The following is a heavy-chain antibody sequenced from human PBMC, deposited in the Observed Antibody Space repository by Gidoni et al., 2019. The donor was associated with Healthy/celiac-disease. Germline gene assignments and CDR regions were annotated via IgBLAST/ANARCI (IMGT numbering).Heavy chain of an antibody. Sequence: VQLVESGAGLVQPGGSLKLSCAASGFTFSGSALHWVRQASGTGLGWVGRIRSKANSYATAYDAAVKGRFTISRDDSKNTAYLQMNSLKTEDTAVYYCTRHLGNDYGDYEGFDYWGQGTLVTVSS. D-gene: IGHD4-17*01. CDR3: TRHLGNDYGDYEGFDY. V-gene: IGHV3-73*02. CDR2: IRSKANSYAT. CDR1: GFTFSGSA. J-gene: IGHJ4*02.